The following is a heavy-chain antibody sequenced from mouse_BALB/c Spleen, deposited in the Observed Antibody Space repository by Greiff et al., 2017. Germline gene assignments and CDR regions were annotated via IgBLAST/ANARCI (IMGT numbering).Heavy chain of an antibody. CDR3: ARGRAPFDY. D-gene: IGHD3-1*01. CDR1: GFTFSSYA. J-gene: IGHJ2*01. V-gene: IGHV5-6-5*01. CDR2: ISSGGST. Sequence: EVKVVESGGGLVKPGGSLKLSCAASGFTFSSYAMSWVRQTPEKRLEWVASISSGGSTYYPDSVKGRFTISRDNARNILYLQMSSLRSEDTAMYYCARGRAPFDYWGQGTTLTVSS.